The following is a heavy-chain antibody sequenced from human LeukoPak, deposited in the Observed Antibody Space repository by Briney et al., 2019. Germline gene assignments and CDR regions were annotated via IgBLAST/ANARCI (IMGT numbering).Heavy chain of an antibody. CDR3: ARESGAGAPDRY. Sequence: PGGALRLSCAASGFTFSSYSMNWVRQGPGKGLEWVSSIMSSSSYIYYADSVKGRFTISRDNAKNSLYLQMNSLRAEDTAVCYCARESGAGAPDRYWGQGTLVTVSS. CDR2: IMSSSSYI. CDR1: GFTFSSYS. V-gene: IGHV3-21*01. J-gene: IGHJ4*02. D-gene: IGHD1-26*01.